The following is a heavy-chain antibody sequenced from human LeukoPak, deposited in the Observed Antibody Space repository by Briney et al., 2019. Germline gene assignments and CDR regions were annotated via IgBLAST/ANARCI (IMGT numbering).Heavy chain of an antibody. V-gene: IGHV4-59*08. CDR2: IYYSGST. J-gene: IGHJ4*02. Sequence: SETLSLTCTVSGGSISSYYWSWIRQPPGKGLEWIGYIYYSGSTNYNPSLKSRVTISVDTSKNQFSLKLSSVTAADTAAYYCARHPPEFDWLSPFDYWGQGTLVTVSS. CDR3: ARHPPEFDWLSPFDY. D-gene: IGHD3-9*01. CDR1: GGSISSYY.